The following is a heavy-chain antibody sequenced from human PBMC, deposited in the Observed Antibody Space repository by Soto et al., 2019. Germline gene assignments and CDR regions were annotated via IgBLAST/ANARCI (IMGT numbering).Heavy chain of an antibody. Sequence: LSLTCTVSGGSISDYYWSWIRQPAGKGLEWVGRIYTSGGTDYNPSLKSRVTISIDTSKSQFSLKVTSMTAADTAVYYCARERREEIHDGYDIDYWGQGTLVTVSS. J-gene: IGHJ4*02. V-gene: IGHV4-4*07. D-gene: IGHD5-12*01. CDR1: GGSISDYY. CDR2: IYTSGGT. CDR3: ARERREEIHDGYDIDY.